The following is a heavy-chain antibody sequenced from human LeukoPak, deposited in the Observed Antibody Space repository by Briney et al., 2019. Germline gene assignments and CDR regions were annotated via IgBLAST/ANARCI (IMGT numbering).Heavy chain of an antibody. CDR3: APLNWVYPDGFDI. CDR2: IKQDGSEK. CDR1: GFTFSSYW. J-gene: IGHJ3*02. D-gene: IGHD6-13*01. Sequence: GGSLRLSCAASGFTFSSYWMTWVRQAPGKGLEWVANIKQDGSEKYYVDSVKGRFTISRDNAKNSMSLQMNSLRAEDTAVYYCAPLNWVYPDGFDIWGQGTMVTVSS. V-gene: IGHV3-7*01.